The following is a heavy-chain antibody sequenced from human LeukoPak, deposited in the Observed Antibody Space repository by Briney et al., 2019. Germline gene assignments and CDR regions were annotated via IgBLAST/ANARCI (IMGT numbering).Heavy chain of an antibody. CDR1: GFTFSYS. CDR2: IRGDSTET. V-gene: IGHV3-21*01. CDR3: ARGHFGVVLDY. J-gene: IGHJ4*02. Sequence: GGSLRLSCEGCGFTFSYSMIWVRQAPGKGLEWVSSIRGDSTETRHADSLMGRFTISRDNAKKSLYLQMNSLRAEDTAVYYCARGHFGVVLDYWGQGTLVTVSS. D-gene: IGHD3-3*01.